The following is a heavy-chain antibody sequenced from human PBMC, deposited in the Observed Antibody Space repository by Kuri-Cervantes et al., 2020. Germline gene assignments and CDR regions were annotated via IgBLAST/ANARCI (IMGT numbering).Heavy chain of an antibody. Sequence: SVKVSCKASGGTFSSYAISWVRQAPGQGLEWMGGINPILGTANYAQKFQGRVTITADESTSTAYMELSSLRSDDTAVYYCARDIPSNYGQTYFDYWGQGTLVTVSS. CDR2: INPILGTA. CDR1: GGTFSSYA. CDR3: ARDIPSNYGQTYFDY. J-gene: IGHJ4*02. V-gene: IGHV1-69*13. D-gene: IGHD3-10*01.